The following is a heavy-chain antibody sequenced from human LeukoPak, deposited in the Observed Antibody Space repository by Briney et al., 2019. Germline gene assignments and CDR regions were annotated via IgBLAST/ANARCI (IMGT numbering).Heavy chain of an antibody. CDR3: ARELTNMGDYSPWGY. D-gene: IGHD4-17*01. V-gene: IGHV1-69*04. J-gene: IGHJ4*02. Sequence: ASVKVSCKASGGTFSSYAISWVRQAPGQGLEWMGRIIPILGIANYAQKFQGRVTITADKSTSTAYMELSSLRSDDTAVYYCARELTNMGDYSPWGYWGQGTLVTVSS. CDR1: GGTFSSYA. CDR2: IIPILGIA.